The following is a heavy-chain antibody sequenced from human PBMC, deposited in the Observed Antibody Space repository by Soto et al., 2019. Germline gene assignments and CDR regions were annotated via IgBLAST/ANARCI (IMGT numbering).Heavy chain of an antibody. J-gene: IGHJ6*02. CDR1: GGKETRSW. D-gene: IGHD3-9*01. V-gene: IGHV5-51*01. Sequence: GPGGKETRSWCCWIRKIKGKGLEWMGVIYPGDSDTKYSPSFQGQVTFSADKSINTAYLQWTSLKASDTAMYFCGRLTGLPHYYSPDVWRQGNSVTV. CDR2: IYPGDSDT. CDR3: GRLTGLPHYYSPDV.